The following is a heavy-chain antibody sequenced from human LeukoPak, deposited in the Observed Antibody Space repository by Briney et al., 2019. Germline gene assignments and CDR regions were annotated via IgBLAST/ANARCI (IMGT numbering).Heavy chain of an antibody. CDR2: IYQSGST. Sequence: SQTLSLTCTVSGGSIGSGGYYWSWIRQPPGKGLEWIGYIYQSGSTYYNPSLKSRVTIAVDRSKNQFSLKVTSVTAADTAVYYCARGHNWNYGPFDYWGQGTLATVSS. J-gene: IGHJ4*02. CDR3: ARGHNWNYGPFDY. CDR1: GGSIGSGGYY. D-gene: IGHD1-7*01. V-gene: IGHV4-30-2*01.